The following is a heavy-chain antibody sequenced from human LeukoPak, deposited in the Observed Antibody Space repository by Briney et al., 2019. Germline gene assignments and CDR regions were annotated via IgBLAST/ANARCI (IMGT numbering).Heavy chain of an antibody. CDR3: ARHETGGTYPLNY. CDR2: INHSGST. Sequence: SETLSLTCAVYGGSFSGYYWSWIRQPPGKGLEWIGEINHSGSTNYNPSLKSRVTISVDTSKNQFSLKLSSVTAADTAVYYCARHETGGTYPLNYWGQGTLVTVSS. CDR1: GGSFSGYY. D-gene: IGHD1-26*01. V-gene: IGHV4-34*01. J-gene: IGHJ4*02.